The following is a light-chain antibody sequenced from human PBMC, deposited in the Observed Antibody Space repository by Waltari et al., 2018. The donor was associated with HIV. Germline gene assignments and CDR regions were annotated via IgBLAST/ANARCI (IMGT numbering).Light chain of an antibody. CDR1: NSDVGGYWY. CDR3: CLYGPSDTPVI. CDR2: GVN. J-gene: IGLJ2*01. Sequence: QSALTQPRSVSGSPGQSVTISCTGTNSDVGGYWYVSWYQQQPGKVPKLMIYGVNKRPSGVPDRFSGSKSDNTASLTISGLQAEDEGDYFCCLYGPSDTPVIFGGGTILTVL. V-gene: IGLV2-11*01.